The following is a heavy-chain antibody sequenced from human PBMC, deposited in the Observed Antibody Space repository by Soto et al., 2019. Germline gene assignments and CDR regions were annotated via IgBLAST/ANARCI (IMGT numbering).Heavy chain of an antibody. V-gene: IGHV3-73*01. J-gene: IGHJ4*02. CDR2: IRSKANSYAT. CDR3: TRHVGTVTTSPYVDY. CDR1: GFTFSGSA. D-gene: IGHD4-17*01. Sequence: EVQLVESGGGLVQPGGSLKLSCAASGFTFSGSAMHWVRQASGKGLEWVGRIRSKANSYATAYAASVKGRFTISRDDSKNTAYLQMNSLKTEDTAVYYCTRHVGTVTTSPYVDYWGQGTLVTVSS.